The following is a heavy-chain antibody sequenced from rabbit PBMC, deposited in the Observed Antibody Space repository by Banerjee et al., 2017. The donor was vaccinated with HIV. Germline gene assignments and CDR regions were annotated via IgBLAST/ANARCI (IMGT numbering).Heavy chain of an antibody. D-gene: IGHD2-1*01. CDR2: IYAGSSGDT. V-gene: IGHV1S40*01. CDR1: GFSFSDSYY. J-gene: IGHJ4*01. Sequence: QSLEESGGDLVKPGASLTLTCTASGFSFSDSYYMCWVRQAPGKGLEWIACIYAGSSGDTYYTSWAKGRFTISKASSTTVTLQMTSLTAADTATYFCVRGDDDYPTYFNLWGPGTLVTVS. CDR3: VRGDDDYPTYFNL.